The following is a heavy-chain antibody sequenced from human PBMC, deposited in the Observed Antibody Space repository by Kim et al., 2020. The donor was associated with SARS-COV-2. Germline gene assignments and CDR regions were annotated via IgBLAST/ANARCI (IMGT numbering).Heavy chain of an antibody. CDR1: GGSISRGGYY. V-gene: IGHV4-31*03. Sequence: SETLSHTCTVSGGSISRGGYYWSWVRQHPVKGLEWIGYIYYSGSTYYNPSLKSRVTISVDTSKNQFSLKLSSMTAADKAVYYCARMRDASGNLPFDLWGLGTLATVS. J-gene: IGHJ4*02. CDR2: IYYSGST. D-gene: IGHD3-10*01. CDR3: ARMRDASGNLPFDL.